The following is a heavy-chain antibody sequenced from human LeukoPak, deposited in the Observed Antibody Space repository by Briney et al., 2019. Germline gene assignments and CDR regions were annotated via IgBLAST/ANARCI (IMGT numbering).Heavy chain of an antibody. D-gene: IGHD3-10*01. CDR2: ISSNGAST. V-gene: IGHV3-64*01. CDR3: VPNMIRGAPLDN. Sequence: GESLRLSCPASAFTFNNYALHCVRQAPGKGLEFVSAISSNGASTYYANSVKGRFTISRDNSKNTLYLQMGSRRAEDMAMYYCVPNMIRGAPLDNWGQGTLVTVSS. J-gene: IGHJ4*02. CDR1: AFTFNNYA.